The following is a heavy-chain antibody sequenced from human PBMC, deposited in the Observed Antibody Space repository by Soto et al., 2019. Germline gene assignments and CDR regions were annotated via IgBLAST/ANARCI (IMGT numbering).Heavy chain of an antibody. V-gene: IGHV4-34*01. D-gene: IGHD3-10*01. CDR3: ARGRRPGSGSGSYSRYNWFDP. J-gene: IGHJ5*02. Sequence: ASETLSLTCAVFGGSFSGFYWNWIRQPPGKGLEWIGEINNSGSTNYNPSLKSRVTISVDTSKNQFSLKVSSVTAADTAVYYCARGRRPGSGSGSYSRYNWFDPWGQGTLVTVSS. CDR1: GGSFSGFY. CDR2: INNSGST.